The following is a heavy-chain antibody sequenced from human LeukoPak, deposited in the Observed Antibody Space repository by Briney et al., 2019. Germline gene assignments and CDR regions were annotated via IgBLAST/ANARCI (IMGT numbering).Heavy chain of an antibody. D-gene: IGHD2-2*01. J-gene: IGHJ4*02. CDR2: MNPNSGNT. Sequence: ASVKVSCMASGYTFSNYDVTWVRQAPGQGLEYMGWMNPNSGNTGFAQKFRGRLTLASDASTTSAFMELMRLTSEDTAVYYCTRAERNQLLSEYWGQGTRITVSS. CDR1: GYTFSNYD. CDR3: TRAERNQLLSEY. V-gene: IGHV1-8*01.